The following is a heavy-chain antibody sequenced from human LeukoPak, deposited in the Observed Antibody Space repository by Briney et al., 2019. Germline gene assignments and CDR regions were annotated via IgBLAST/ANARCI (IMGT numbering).Heavy chain of an antibody. D-gene: IGHD3-10*01. J-gene: IGHJ3*02. CDR1: GGSISSYY. Sequence: SETLSLTCTVSGGSISSYYWSWIRQPPGKGLEWIGYIYYSGSTNYNPSLKSRVTISVDTSKNQFSLKLSSVTAADTAVYYRGRFGELGLWAFDIWGQGTMVTVSS. V-gene: IGHV4-59*01. CDR2: IYYSGST. CDR3: GRFGELGLWAFDI.